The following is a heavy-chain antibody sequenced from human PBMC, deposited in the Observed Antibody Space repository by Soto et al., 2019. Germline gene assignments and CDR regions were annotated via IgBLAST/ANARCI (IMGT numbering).Heavy chain of an antibody. D-gene: IGHD6-19*01. CDR3: ARRSSGWYFDY. V-gene: IGHV3-23*01. J-gene: IGHJ4*02. Sequence: EVQVLESGGGLVQPGGSLRLSCAASGFTFSSYAMNWVRQAPGKGLEWVSVISGSGGSTYYADSVKGRFTISRDNSKKTRYLQMNSLIAEDTAVYYCARRSSGWYFDYWGQGTLVTVSS. CDR2: ISGSGGST. CDR1: GFTFSSYA.